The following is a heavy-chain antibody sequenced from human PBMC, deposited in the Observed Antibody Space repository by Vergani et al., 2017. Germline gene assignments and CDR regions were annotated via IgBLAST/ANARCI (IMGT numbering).Heavy chain of an antibody. CDR2: ISSSSAYL. Sequence: VQLVESGGGLVKPGGSLRFPCEGSGFTFKNNTMTWVRQAPWKGLEWVSSISSSSAYLHYADSVKGRFTISRDNAKKSLFLQMNNLRADDTAVYYCASRVSANGGLDTWGQGTLVTVSS. CDR1: GFTFKNNT. D-gene: IGHD2-15*01. CDR3: ASRVSANGGLDT. J-gene: IGHJ5*02. V-gene: IGHV3-21*02.